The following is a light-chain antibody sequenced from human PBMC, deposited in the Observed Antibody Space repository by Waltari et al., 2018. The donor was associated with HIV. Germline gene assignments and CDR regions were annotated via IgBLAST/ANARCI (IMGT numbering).Light chain of an antibody. V-gene: IGLV2-23*02. CDR1: SSDVGSYYL. J-gene: IGLJ2*01. Sequence: QSALTQPASVSGSPGQSITISCTGTSSDVGSYYLVSWYQQHPGKAPKLMIDEVSRRSSGVFNRFSCAKSGNTASLTISGLQAEDEADYYCCSYAGSSTFVVFCGGTKLTVL. CDR2: EVS. CDR3: CSYAGSSTFVV.